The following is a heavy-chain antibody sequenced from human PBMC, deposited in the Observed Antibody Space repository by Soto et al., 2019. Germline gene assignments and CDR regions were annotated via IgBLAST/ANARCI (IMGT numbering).Heavy chain of an antibody. D-gene: IGHD3-22*01. Sequence: SETLSLTCSVSGTSIRNTGDYWSWIRQPPGKGLEWIGYIYYSGSTYYNPSLKSRVTISVDTSKNQFSLKLSSVTAADTAVYYCARGSYDSSGSGMDVWGQGTTVTVSS. V-gene: IGHV4-30-4*01. J-gene: IGHJ6*02. CDR1: GTSIRNTGDY. CDR2: IYYSGST. CDR3: ARGSYDSSGSGMDV.